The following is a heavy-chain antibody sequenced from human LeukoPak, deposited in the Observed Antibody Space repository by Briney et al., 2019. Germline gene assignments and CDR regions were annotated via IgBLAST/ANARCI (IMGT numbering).Heavy chain of an antibody. CDR3: ARCTTGKTFGSLREIKKSREIDF. CDR2: ISTGSSII. V-gene: IGHV3-48*04. CDR1: GFTFSSYS. D-gene: IGHD1-1*01. Sequence: PGGSLRLSCAASGFTFSSYSMNWVRQAPGKGLEWVSYISTGSSIINYADSVKGRFTISRDNAKNSLFLQMDSLRGEDTAVYYCARCTTGKTFGSLREIKKSREIDFWGQGTLVTVSS. J-gene: IGHJ4*02.